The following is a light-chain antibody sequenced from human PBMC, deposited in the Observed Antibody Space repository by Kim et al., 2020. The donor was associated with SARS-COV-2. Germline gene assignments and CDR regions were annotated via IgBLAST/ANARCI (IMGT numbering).Light chain of an antibody. V-gene: IGKV1-5*01. CDR3: QQYDSYSYI. CDR2: DGD. CDR1: QRGNNS. J-gene: IGKJ2*01. Sequence: DRSATTCRATQRGNNSVLCYHQQPGETPPMCIYDGDTLKTGVPSRISSRGAGTTVTPPISSVQPDDFSTYYCQQYDSYSYIFGQGTKLEI.